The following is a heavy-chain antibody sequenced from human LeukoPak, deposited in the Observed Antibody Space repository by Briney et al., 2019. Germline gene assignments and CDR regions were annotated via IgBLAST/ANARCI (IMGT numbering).Heavy chain of an antibody. CDR2: IYHSGST. J-gene: IGHJ2*01. Sequence: SETLSLTCAVSGGSISSSNWWSWVRQPPGKGLEWIGEIYHSGSTNYNPSLKSRVTISVDTSKKQFSLKLNSVTAADTAVYYCARIWPDLWGRGTLVTVSS. CDR1: GGSISSSNW. D-gene: IGHD3-10*01. CDR3: ARIWPDL. V-gene: IGHV4-4*02.